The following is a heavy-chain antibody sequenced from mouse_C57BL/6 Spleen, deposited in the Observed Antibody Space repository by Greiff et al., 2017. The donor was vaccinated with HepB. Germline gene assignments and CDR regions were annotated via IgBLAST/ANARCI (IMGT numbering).Heavy chain of an antibody. CDR2: ISYDGSN. CDR1: GYSITSGYY. CDR3: ARQGGIY. J-gene: IGHJ4*01. Sequence: EVQLQQSGPGLVKPSQSLSLTCSVTGYSITSGYYWNWIRQFPGNKLEWMGYISYDGSNNYNPSLKNRISITRDTSKNQFFLKLNSVTTEDTATYYCARQGGIYWGQGTSVTVSS. V-gene: IGHV3-6*01.